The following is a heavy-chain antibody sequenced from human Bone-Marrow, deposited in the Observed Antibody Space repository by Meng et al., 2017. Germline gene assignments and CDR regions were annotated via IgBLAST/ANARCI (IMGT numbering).Heavy chain of an antibody. V-gene: IGHV4-34*01. Sequence: QGQQQRWAAGRLNPSETLSLTCAVKGVAFSGYYWSWIRQPPGKGLEWIGEINHSGSTNYNPSLKSRVTISVDTSKTQFSLKLSSVTAADTAVYYCARKGVTPRGNWFDPWGQGTLVTVSS. CDR1: GVAFSGYY. CDR3: ARKGVTPRGNWFDP. J-gene: IGHJ5*02. CDR2: INHSGST. D-gene: IGHD2-21*02.